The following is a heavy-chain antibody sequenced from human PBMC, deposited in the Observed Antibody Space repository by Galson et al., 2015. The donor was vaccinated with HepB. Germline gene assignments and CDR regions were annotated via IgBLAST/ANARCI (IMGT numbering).Heavy chain of an antibody. CDR3: VKGGGYSAIRGRGGFDS. J-gene: IGHJ4*02. V-gene: IGHV3-30*04. CDR1: GFTFNSYA. CDR2: ITYDGTNK. D-gene: IGHD5-12*01. Sequence: SLRLSCAASGFTFNSYATHWVRQAPGKGLQWVAVITYDGTNKFYARSVKGRFTISRDNSGNTLFLHMNSLRPEDTALYYCVKGGGYSAIRGRGGFDSWGQGALVTVSS.